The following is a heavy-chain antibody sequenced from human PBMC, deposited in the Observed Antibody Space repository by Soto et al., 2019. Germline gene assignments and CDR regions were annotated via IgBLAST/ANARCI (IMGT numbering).Heavy chain of an antibody. J-gene: IGHJ6*02. CDR1: GFTVSRDY. V-gene: IGHV3-53*01. CDR3: ARVTKLYYYALDV. D-gene: IGHD3-10*01. CDR2: ISGSGNT. Sequence: PGGSLILSGASSGFTVSRDYMSWVRQPPGKGLEWVSVISGSGNTYYADSVKGRFTISRDISKNTLYLQMKSLRAEDTAMYYCARVTKLYYYALDVWGQGTTVTVSS.